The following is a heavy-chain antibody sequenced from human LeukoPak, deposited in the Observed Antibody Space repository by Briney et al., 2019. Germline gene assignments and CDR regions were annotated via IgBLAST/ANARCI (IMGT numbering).Heavy chain of an antibody. J-gene: IGHJ4*02. V-gene: IGHV3-7*03. CDR3: AREPNPGGGSGYFDY. CDR1: GFTFSSYW. D-gene: IGHD2-15*01. CDR2: IKQDGSEK. Sequence: GGSLRLSCAASGFTFSSYWMSWVRQAPGKGLEWVANIKQDGSEKYYVDSVKGRFTISRDNAKNSLYLQMNSLRAEDTAVYYCAREPNPGGGSGYFDYWGQGTLVTVSS.